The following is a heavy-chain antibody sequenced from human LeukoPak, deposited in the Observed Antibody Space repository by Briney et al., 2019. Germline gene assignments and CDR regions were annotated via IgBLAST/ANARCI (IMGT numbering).Heavy chain of an antibody. D-gene: IGHD6-13*01. J-gene: IGHJ6*03. CDR1: GFTFSSYG. CDR3: AREGSSSWRGWYMDV. V-gene: IGHV3-30*03. Sequence: PGGSLRLSCAASGFTFSSYGMHWVRQAPGKGLEWVAVISYDGINKYYAGSVKGRFTISRDKSKNTLYLQMNSLRSEDTAVYYCAREGSSSWRGWYMDVWGKGTTVTISS. CDR2: ISYDGINK.